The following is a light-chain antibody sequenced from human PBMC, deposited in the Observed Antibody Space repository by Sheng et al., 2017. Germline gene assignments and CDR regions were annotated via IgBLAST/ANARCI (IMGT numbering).Light chain of an antibody. Sequence: QSALTQPPSASGSPGQSVTISCTGTSSDVGGYNYVSWFQQHPGKAPRLLDFMVSIIGPQGFLIASLVSKSGNTASLTISGLQTEDEADYYCNSYTSTKTVLFGGGTKLTVL. V-gene: IGLV2-14*03. CDR2: VS. CDR1: SSDVGGYNY. J-gene: IGLJ2*01. CDR3: NSYTSTKTVL.